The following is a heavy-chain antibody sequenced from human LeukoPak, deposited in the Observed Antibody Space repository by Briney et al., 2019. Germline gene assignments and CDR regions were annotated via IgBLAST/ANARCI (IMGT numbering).Heavy chain of an antibody. V-gene: IGHV3-21*01. CDR3: ARDQSAIATTAPPDY. D-gene: IGHD2-2*02. CDR2: ISSSSSYI. J-gene: IGHJ4*02. Sequence: GGSLRLSCAASGFTFISSDMNWVRQAPGKGLEWVSSISSSSSYIYYADSVKGRFTISRDNAKNSLYLQMNSLRAEDTAVYYCARDQSAIATTAPPDYWGQGTLVTVSS. CDR1: GFTFISSD.